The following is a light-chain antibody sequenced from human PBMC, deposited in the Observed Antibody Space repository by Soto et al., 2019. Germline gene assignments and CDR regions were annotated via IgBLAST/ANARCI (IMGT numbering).Light chain of an antibody. V-gene: IGLV2-14*01. CDR3: SAYTSIKTGV. CDR2: DVS. Sequence: QSVLTQPASVSGSPGQSITISCTETSSDVGDYRYISCYQQHPGKAPKFLIYDVSTRPSGVSNRFSGSKSGNTASLTISGLRAEDEADYYCSAYTSIKTGVFGGGTKLTVL. J-gene: IGLJ2*01. CDR1: SSDVGDYRY.